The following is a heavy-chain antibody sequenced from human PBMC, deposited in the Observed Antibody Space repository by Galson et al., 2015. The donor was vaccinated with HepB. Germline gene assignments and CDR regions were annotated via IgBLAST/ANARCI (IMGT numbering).Heavy chain of an antibody. CDR1: GFTFSSYW. V-gene: IGHV3-74*01. CDR3: ARTPGTYGSGSYDDYYYGMDV. Sequence: SLRLSCAASGFTFSSYWMHWVRQAPGKGLVWASRINSDGSSTSYADSVKGRFTISRDNAKNTLYLQMNSLRAEDTAVYYCARTPGTYGSGSYDDYYYGMDVWGQGTTVTVSS. D-gene: IGHD3-10*01. CDR2: INSDGSST. J-gene: IGHJ6*02.